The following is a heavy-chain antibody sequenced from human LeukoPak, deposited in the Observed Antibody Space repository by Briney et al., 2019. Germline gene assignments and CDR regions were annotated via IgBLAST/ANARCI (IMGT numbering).Heavy chain of an antibody. V-gene: IGHV4-30-2*01. CDR1: GGSISSGGYY. CDR2: IYHSGST. J-gene: IGHJ4*02. D-gene: IGHD2-2*01. Sequence: PSETLSLTCTVSGGSISSGGYYWSWIRQPPGEGLEWIGYIYHSGSTYYNPSLKSRVTISVDRSKNQFSLNLTSVTAADTAVYYCARGSIVVVPAAPPYGCYFDYWGQGTLVTVSS. CDR3: ARGSIVVVPAAPPYGCYFDY.